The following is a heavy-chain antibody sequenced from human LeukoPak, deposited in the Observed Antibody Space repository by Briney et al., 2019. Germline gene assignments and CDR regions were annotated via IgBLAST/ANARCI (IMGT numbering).Heavy chain of an antibody. CDR3: ARDRVAGGYYFDY. J-gene: IGHJ4*02. CDR2: IYYSGST. CDR1: AGSMSSYY. Sequence: ASETLSLTCTVSAGSMSSYYWSWVRQPPGKGLEWIGYIYYSGSTNYNPSLKSRVTISLDTSKNQFSLKLDSMTAADTAVYYCARDRVAGGYYFDYWGQGTLDTVSS. D-gene: IGHD6-19*01. V-gene: IGHV4-59*01.